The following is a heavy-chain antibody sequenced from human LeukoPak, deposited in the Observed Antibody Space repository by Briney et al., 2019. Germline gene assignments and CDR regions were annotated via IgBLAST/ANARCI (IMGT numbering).Heavy chain of an antibody. CDR1: GFTFSSYG. D-gene: IGHD2-2*02. V-gene: IGHV3-30*02. CDR2: IRYDGSNK. Sequence: GGSLRLSCAASGFTFSSYGMRWVRQAPGKGLEWVAFIRYDGSNKYYADSVKGRFTISRDNSKNSLYLQMNSLRAEDTAVYYCAKMGDIVVVPAAILEGDDDYWGQGTPVTVSS. J-gene: IGHJ4*02. CDR3: AKMGDIVVVPAAILEGDDDY.